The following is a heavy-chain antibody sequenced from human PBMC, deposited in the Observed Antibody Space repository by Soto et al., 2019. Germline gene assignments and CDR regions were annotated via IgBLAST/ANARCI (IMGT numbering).Heavy chain of an antibody. Sequence: QVHLEQSGADVRKPGASVKVSCKDAGHTITSYGITWVQQAPGQGLDGMGWISAHNGNTDYAQKLQGRVTVTRDTSTSTAYMELRSLRSDDTAVSYCARGRYGDYWGQGALVTVSS. CDR3: ARGRYGDY. J-gene: IGHJ4*02. D-gene: IGHD1-1*01. CDR2: ISAHNGNT. V-gene: IGHV1-18*01. CDR1: GHTITSYG.